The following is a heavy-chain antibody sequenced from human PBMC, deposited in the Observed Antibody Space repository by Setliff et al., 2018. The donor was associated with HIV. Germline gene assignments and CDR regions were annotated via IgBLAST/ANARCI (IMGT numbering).Heavy chain of an antibody. J-gene: IGHJ6*03. Sequence: SETLSLTCTVSGGSIDSGNYDWNWVRQPGGKGLEWIGRIYTRGSTNYNPSLKSRVTISVDTSKNQFSLKLNSVTAADTAVYYCARVLGLPYYYMDVWGKRTTVTVSS. V-gene: IGHV4-61*02. CDR2: IYTRGST. D-gene: IGHD3-16*01. CDR1: GGSIDSGNYD. CDR3: ARVLGLPYYYMDV.